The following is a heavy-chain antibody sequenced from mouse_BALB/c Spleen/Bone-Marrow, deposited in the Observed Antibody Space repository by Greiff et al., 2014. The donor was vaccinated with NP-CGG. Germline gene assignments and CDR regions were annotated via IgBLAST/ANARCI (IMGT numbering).Heavy chain of an antibody. Sequence: EVQLQQSGPELVKPGASMKISCKASGYSFTGYTMNWVKQSHGKNPEWIGLINPYNGGTSYNQKFKGKATLTVDKSSSTAYMELLSLTSEDSAVYYCARGIYYGYKDFDYWGQGTTLTVPS. D-gene: IGHD1-2*01. J-gene: IGHJ2*01. CDR3: ARGIYYGYKDFDY. CDR2: INPYNGGT. CDR1: GYSFTGYT. V-gene: IGHV1-18*01.